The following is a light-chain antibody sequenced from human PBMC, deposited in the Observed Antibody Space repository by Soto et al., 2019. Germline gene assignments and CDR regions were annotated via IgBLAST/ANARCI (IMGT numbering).Light chain of an antibody. J-gene: IGLJ2*01. CDR2: EDS. CDR1: ALPKKY. CDR3: YSTDSSGIKV. V-gene: IGLV3-10*01. Sequence: SYELTQPPSVSVSPGQTARITCSGDALPKKYAYWYKQKSGQAPVLVIYEDSKRPSGIPERFSGSSSGTMATLTISGAQVEDEADYYCYSTDSSGIKVFGGGTQLTVL.